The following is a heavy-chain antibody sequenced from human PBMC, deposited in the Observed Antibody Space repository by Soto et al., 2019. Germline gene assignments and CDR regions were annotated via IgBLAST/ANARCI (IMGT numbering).Heavy chain of an antibody. CDR2: ISAYNGNT. D-gene: IGHD5-18*01. J-gene: IGHJ3*02. CDR3: AREGYSYGLGDAFDI. CDR1: VYNFTSYG. Sequence: ASVKVSCKASVYNFTSYGISWVRLAPGQGLEWMGWISAYNGNTNYAQKLQGRVTMTTDTSTSTAYMELRSLRSDDTAVYYCAREGYSYGLGDAFDIWGQGTMVTVSS. V-gene: IGHV1-18*01.